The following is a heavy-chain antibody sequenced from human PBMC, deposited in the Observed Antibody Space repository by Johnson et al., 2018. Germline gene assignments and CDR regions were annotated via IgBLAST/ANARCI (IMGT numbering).Heavy chain of an antibody. CDR3: ARRATFFGVVIQGMDV. V-gene: IGHV3-30*03. J-gene: IGHJ6*03. D-gene: IGHD3-3*01. CDR2: ISYDGSNK. Sequence: QVQLVESGGGVVQPGRSLRLSCAASGFTFSSYGMHWVRQAPGKGLEWVAVISYDGSNKYYADSVKGRFTISRDNSKNTLYLQMNSLRPEDTAVYYCARRATFFGVVIQGMDVWGKGTTVTVSS. CDR1: GFTFSSYG.